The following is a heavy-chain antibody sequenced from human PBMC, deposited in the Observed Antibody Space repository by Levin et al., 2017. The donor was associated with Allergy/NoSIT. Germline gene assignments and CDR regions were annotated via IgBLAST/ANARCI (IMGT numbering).Heavy chain of an antibody. Sequence: PGGSLRLSCAASGFTFSSYAMHWVRQAPGKGLEWVAVISYDGSNKYYADSVKGRFTISRDNSKNTLYLQMNSLRAEDTAVYYCAREALFGWLLLYYFDYWGQGTLVTVSS. D-gene: IGHD3-22*01. CDR2: ISYDGSNK. J-gene: IGHJ4*02. CDR3: AREALFGWLLLYYFDY. CDR1: GFTFSSYA. V-gene: IGHV3-30-3*01.